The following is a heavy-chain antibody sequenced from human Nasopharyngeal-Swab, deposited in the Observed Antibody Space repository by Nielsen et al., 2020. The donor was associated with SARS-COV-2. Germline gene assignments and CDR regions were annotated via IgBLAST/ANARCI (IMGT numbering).Heavy chain of an antibody. CDR2: IKQDGSET. Sequence: GESLKISCAASGFTFSNYWMNWVRQPPGKGLEWLAIIKQDGSETYYVDSVRGRFTISRDNAKNSLSLVMTSLRADDTAVYYCAGGTGWLTDSWGQGTLVTVSS. D-gene: IGHD3-9*01. CDR1: GFTFSNYW. CDR3: AGGTGWLTDS. V-gene: IGHV3-7*03. J-gene: IGHJ4*02.